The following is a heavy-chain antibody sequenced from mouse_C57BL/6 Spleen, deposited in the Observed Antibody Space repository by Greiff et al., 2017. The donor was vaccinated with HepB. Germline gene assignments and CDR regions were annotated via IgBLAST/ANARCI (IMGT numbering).Heavy chain of an antibody. CDR2: IDPANGNT. CDR1: GFNIKDTY. Sequence: EVQLQQSGAELVKPGASVKLSCTASGFNIKDTYMYWVKQRPEQGLEWIGKIDPANGNTKYEQKFQGKATITADTSCNTAYLQLSSLTSEDTAVYYFARIYAWGHGNTLTVSS. V-gene: IGHV14-3*02. J-gene: IGHJ2*01. CDR3: ARIYA. D-gene: IGHD1-3*01.